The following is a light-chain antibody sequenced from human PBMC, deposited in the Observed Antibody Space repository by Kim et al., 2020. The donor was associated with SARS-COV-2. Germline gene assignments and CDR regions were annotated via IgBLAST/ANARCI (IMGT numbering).Light chain of an antibody. CDR3: QQYFSTLIT. Sequence: DIVMTQSPDSLAVSLGDRATINCKSSQNLLYDFNNKNYLTWYQQKPGQPPKLLIYEASTRESGVPDRFIGSGSGTDFTLTITSLQAEDVAVYYCQQYFSTLITFGQGTRLEIK. CDR1: QNLLYDFNNKNY. V-gene: IGKV4-1*01. J-gene: IGKJ5*01. CDR2: EAS.